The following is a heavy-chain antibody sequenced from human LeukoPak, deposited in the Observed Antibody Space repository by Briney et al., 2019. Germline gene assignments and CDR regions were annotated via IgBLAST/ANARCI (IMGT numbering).Heavy chain of an antibody. V-gene: IGHV3-23*01. CDR3: AKDYTTYSYGFMGFDY. CDR1: GFTFSTFA. J-gene: IGHJ4*02. Sequence: GGSLRLSCAASGFTFSTFAMIWVRQPPGKGLEWVSSIFPSGGEIHYADSVKGRFTISRDNSKNTLYLQMNSLRAEDTAVYYCAKDYTTYSYGFMGFDYWGQGTLVTVSS. D-gene: IGHD5-18*01. CDR2: IFPSGGEI.